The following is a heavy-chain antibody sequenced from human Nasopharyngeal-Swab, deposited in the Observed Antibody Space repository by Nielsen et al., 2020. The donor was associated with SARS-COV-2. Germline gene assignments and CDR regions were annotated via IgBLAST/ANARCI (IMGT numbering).Heavy chain of an antibody. D-gene: IGHD6-13*01. V-gene: IGHV3-7*01. CDR1: DFTFSHYW. CDR3: ARESSAADY. CDR2: INHDGSQK. J-gene: IGHJ1*01. Sequence: GESLKISCGASDFTFSHYWMSWVRQAPGKGPEWVANINHDGSQKYYVDSVKGRFTISRDNSKNSIYLQMDRLRVEDTAVYYCARESSAADYWGQGTLVTVSS.